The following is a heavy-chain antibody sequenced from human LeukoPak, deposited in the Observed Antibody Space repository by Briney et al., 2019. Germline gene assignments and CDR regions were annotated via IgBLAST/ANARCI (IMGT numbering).Heavy chain of an antibody. D-gene: IGHD3-3*01. CDR3: TRVFGGYDVSDY. V-gene: IGHV3-7*03. CDR1: GFTFSSFW. Sequence: GXLRLSCAASGFTFSSFWMSWVRQAPGKGLEWVANIKKDGSQKYYVDSVEGRFTISRDNAKNSLYLQMDSLRVDDTAVYYCTRVFGGYDVSDYWGQGTLVTVSS. J-gene: IGHJ4*02. CDR2: IKKDGSQK.